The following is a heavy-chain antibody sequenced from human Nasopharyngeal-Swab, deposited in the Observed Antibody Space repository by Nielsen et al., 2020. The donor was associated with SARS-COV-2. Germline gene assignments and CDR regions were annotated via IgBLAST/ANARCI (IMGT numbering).Heavy chain of an antibody. CDR1: GFTFSSCA. Sequence: GESLKISCVASGFTFSSCAMTWVRHAPGKGLQWLSTISGSGHRTYYADSVKGRFTISRDNSQNTLYLQMNSLRAEDTAVYYCAKDFRHNYDYWSGYFTNWGQGTLVTVSS. J-gene: IGHJ4*02. CDR2: ISGSGHRT. V-gene: IGHV3-23*01. D-gene: IGHD3-3*01. CDR3: AKDFRHNYDYWSGYFTN.